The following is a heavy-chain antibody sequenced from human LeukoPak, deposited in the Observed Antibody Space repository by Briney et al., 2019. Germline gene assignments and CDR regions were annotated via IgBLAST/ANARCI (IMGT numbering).Heavy chain of an antibody. D-gene: IGHD2-15*01. Sequence: GGSLRLSFAASGFTFTNYAMTWVRQAPGKGLEWVSGISGRGGSAYYADSVNGRFTISRDNSKNTMYLQMSSLRAEDTAIYYCAKEYCSGDNCHSYGMDVWGQGTTVTVSS. CDR3: AKEYCSGDNCHSYGMDV. J-gene: IGHJ6*02. CDR1: GFTFTNYA. CDR2: ISGRGGSA. V-gene: IGHV3-23*01.